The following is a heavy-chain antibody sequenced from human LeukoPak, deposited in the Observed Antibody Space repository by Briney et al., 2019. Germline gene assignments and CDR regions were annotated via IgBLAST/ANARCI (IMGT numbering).Heavy chain of an antibody. J-gene: IGHJ4*02. CDR3: ARGGGGYVADYFDY. V-gene: IGHV1-69*04. CDR1: GGTFSSYA. Sequence: SVKVSCKDSGGTFSSYAISWVRQAPGQGLEWMGRIIPILGIANYAQKFQGRVTITADKSTSTAYMELSSLRSEDTAVYYCARGGGGYVADYFDYWGQGTLVTVSS. CDR2: IIPILGIA. D-gene: IGHD5-12*01.